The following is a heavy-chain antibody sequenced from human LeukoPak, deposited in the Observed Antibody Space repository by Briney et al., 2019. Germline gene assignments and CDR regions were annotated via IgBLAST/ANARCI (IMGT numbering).Heavy chain of an antibody. Sequence: GASVKVSCKASGFTFTSSAVQWVRQARGQRLEWIGWIVVGSGNTNYAQKFQERDTITRDMSTSTAYMELSSLRSEDTAVYYCAAVYGYCSGGSCQFDYWGQGTLVTVSS. CDR2: IVVGSGNT. V-gene: IGHV1-58*01. CDR3: AAVYGYCSGGSCQFDY. J-gene: IGHJ4*02. CDR1: GFTFTSSA. D-gene: IGHD2-15*01.